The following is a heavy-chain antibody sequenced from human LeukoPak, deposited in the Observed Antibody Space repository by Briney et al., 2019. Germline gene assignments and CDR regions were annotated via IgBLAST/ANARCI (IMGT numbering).Heavy chain of an antibody. D-gene: IGHD5-12*01. CDR1: GFTFSSYA. CDR2: ISGSGGST. J-gene: IGHJ6*03. CDR3: AKWVVATVYYYYYMDV. Sequence: PGGSLTLSRAPSGFTFSSYAMSWVRQAPGKGLEWVAAISGSGGSTYYADSVKGRFTISRDNSKNTLYLQMHSLRAEDTAVYYCAKWVVATVYYYYYMDVWGKGTTVTVSS. V-gene: IGHV3-23*01.